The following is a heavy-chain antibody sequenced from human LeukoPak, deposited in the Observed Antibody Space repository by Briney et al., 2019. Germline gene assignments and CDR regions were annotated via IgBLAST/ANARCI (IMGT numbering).Heavy chain of an antibody. Sequence: GSSVKVSCKASGGTFSSYAISWVRQAPGQGLEWMGGIIPILGTANYAQKFQGRVTITTDESTSTAYMELSSLRSEDTAVYYCARDPGDSSGSELDYWGQGTLVTVSS. V-gene: IGHV1-69*05. D-gene: IGHD3-22*01. CDR1: GGTFSSYA. CDR2: IIPILGTA. J-gene: IGHJ4*02. CDR3: ARDPGDSSGSELDY.